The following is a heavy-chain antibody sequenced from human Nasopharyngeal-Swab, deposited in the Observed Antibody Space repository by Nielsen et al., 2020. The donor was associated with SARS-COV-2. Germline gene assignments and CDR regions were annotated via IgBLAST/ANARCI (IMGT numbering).Heavy chain of an antibody. D-gene: IGHD4-17*01. V-gene: IGHV4-39*07. Sequence: WIRQPPGKGLEWIGSIYYCGSTYYNPSLKSRVTISVDTSKNQFSLKLSSVTAADTAVYYCARDPGDYASGYFDYWGQGTLVTVSS. CDR2: IYYCGST. CDR3: ARDPGDYASGYFDY. J-gene: IGHJ4*02.